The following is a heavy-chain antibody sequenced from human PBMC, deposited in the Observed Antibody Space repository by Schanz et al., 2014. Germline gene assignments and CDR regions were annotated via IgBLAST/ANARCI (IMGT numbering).Heavy chain of an antibody. V-gene: IGHV3-23*04. Sequence: EVQLVESGGGLVQPGGSLRLSCAASGFTFSAYAMTWVRQIPGKGLEWVSAISASGGTTYYADSVKGRFTISRDNSKNTLYLQMNSLRAEDTAVYYCTRDVRLDRRGNWFDPWGQGTLVTVSS. CDR3: TRDVRLDRRGNWFDP. D-gene: IGHD1-1*01. CDR1: GFTFSAYA. CDR2: ISASGGTT. J-gene: IGHJ5*02.